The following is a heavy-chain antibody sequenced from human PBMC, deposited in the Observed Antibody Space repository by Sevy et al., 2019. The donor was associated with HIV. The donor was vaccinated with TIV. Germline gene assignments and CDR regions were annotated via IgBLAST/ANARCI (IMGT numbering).Heavy chain of an antibody. J-gene: IGHJ4*02. CDR2: FDPEDGDPEDGKT. CDR3: ATTKDYYDSSGYAFDY. V-gene: IGHV1-24*01. D-gene: IGHD3-22*01. Sequence: ASVKVSCKVSGYTLANFSIHWVRQAPGKGLEWMTSFDPEDGDPEDGKTIYAQKFLGRVTMTEDTSTDTAYMELSSLRSDDTAVYYCATTKDYYDSSGYAFDYWGQGTLVTVSS. CDR1: GYTLANFS.